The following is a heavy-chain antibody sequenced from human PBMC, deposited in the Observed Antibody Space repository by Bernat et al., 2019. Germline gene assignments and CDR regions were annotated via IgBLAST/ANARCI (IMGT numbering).Heavy chain of an antibody. CDR1: GFTFSTYG. J-gene: IGHJ4*02. CDR3: AKRGGDY. Sequence: EVRLLESGGGLVQPGGSLRLSCAASGFTFSTYGMSWVRQAPGKGLEWVSSISGSGSTTNYAESVKGRFTISRDNSKNTLYLQMNSLGAEDTAIYYCAKRGGDYWGQGTLVTVSS. D-gene: IGHD3-16*01. CDR2: ISGSGSTT. V-gene: IGHV3-23*01.